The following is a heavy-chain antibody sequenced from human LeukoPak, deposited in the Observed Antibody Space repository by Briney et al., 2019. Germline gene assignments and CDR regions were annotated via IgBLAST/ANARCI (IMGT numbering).Heavy chain of an antibody. CDR2: ISGSGGTT. CDR3: AKDSNNWNGYFDY. V-gene: IGHV3-23*01. D-gene: IGHD1-1*01. J-gene: IGHJ4*02. Sequence: PGGSLRLSCAASGFTFRNYAMSWVRQAPGKGLEWVAGISGSGGTTFYADSVKGRFTISRDNSKNTLYLQINSLRADDTAVYYCAKDSNNWNGYFDYWGQGTLVTVSS. CDR1: GFTFRNYA.